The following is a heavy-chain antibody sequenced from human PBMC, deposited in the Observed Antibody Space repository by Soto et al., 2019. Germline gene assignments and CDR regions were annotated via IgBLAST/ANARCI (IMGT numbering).Heavy chain of an antibody. Sequence: ASVKVSCKASGYTFTSYGISWVRQAPGQGLEWMGWISAYNGNTNYAQKLQGRVTMTTDTSTSTAYMELRSLRSDDTAVYYCARAYCGGDCYSYVDAFDIWGQGTMVTVSS. D-gene: IGHD2-21*02. V-gene: IGHV1-18*04. CDR1: GYTFTSYG. CDR3: ARAYCGGDCYSYVDAFDI. CDR2: ISAYNGNT. J-gene: IGHJ3*02.